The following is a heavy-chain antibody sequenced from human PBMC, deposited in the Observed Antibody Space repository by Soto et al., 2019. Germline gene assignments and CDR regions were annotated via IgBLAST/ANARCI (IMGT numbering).Heavy chain of an antibody. J-gene: IGHJ4*02. V-gene: IGHV1-18*01. CDR1: GYTFTSYG. Sequence: QVQLVQSGAEVKKPGASVKVSSKASGYTFTSYGISWVRQAPGQGLEWMGWISAYNGNTKYTQKLQGRVTMTTDTSTSTGYMELRSLTSDDTAVYYCARDLAVGLVDYWGQGTLVTVSS. D-gene: IGHD6-19*01. CDR3: ARDLAVGLVDY. CDR2: ISAYNGNT.